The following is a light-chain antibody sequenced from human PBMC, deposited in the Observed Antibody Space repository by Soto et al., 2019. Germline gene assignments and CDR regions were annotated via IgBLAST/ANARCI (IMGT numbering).Light chain of an antibody. CDR1: QTVLYSSNKKHY. CDR2: WAS. V-gene: IGKV4-1*01. J-gene: IGKJ4*01. CDR3: QQYFSSPLT. Sequence: DIVMTQSPDSLAVSLGERATINCKSSQTVLYSSNKKHYLAWYQQKPGQPPKLLIYWASTRESGVPDRFSGSGSWTDFTLTISSLQAEDVAVYYCQQYFSSPLTFGGGTKVEIK.